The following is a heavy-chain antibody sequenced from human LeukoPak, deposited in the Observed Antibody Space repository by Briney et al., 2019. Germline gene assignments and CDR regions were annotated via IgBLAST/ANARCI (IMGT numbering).Heavy chain of an antibody. V-gene: IGHV4-59*08. J-gene: IGHJ4*02. CDR1: GGSIFSYY. D-gene: IGHD2-21*01. Sequence: SETLSLPCTVSGGSIFSYYWSWIRQPPGKGLEWMGYIYYSGSTNYNPSLKSRLTISVATSKNQFSLQVSSVTAADTAVYYCARHLNNCGDDCYTFDYWGQGTLVTVSS. CDR2: IYYSGST. CDR3: ARHLNNCGDDCYTFDY.